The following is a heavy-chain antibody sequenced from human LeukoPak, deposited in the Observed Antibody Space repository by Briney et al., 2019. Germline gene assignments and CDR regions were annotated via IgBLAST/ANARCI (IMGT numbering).Heavy chain of an antibody. V-gene: IGHV4-34*01. Sequence: SETLSLTCAVYGGSFSGYYWSWIRQPPGKGLEWIGEINPSGSTNYNPSLKSRVTISVDTSKDQFSLKLSSVTAADTAVYYCASIAAAGIETKDAFDIWGQGTMVTVSS. J-gene: IGHJ3*02. CDR3: ASIAAAGIETKDAFDI. CDR2: INPSGST. D-gene: IGHD6-13*01. CDR1: GGSFSGYY.